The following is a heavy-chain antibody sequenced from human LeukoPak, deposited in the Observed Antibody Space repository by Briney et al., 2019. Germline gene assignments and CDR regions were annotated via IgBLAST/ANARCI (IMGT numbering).Heavy chain of an antibody. CDR2: IYYTGVT. CDR3: ARGHLSATRNYYLDY. Sequence: PSETLSLTCTVSGGSISTNSYYWGWIRQTPGKGLEWIGSIYYTGVTYHNPPLKSRVTISLDTSKNKFSLRLRAVTAADTALYYCARGHLSATRNYYLDYWGQGTLVSVSS. J-gene: IGHJ4*02. CDR1: GGSISTNSYY. V-gene: IGHV4-39*07. D-gene: IGHD1/OR15-1a*01.